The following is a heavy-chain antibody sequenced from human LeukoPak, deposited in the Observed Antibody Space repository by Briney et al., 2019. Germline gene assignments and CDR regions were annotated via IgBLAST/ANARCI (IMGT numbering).Heavy chain of an antibody. D-gene: IGHD3-22*01. V-gene: IGHV4-31*02. J-gene: IGHJ4*02. CDR3: ARASYDSSGYWLFDY. Sequence: WVRQMPGKGLEWIGYIYYSGSTYYNPSLKSRVTISVDTSKNQFSLKLSSVTAADTAVYYCARASYDSSGYWLFDYWGQGTLVTVSS. CDR2: IYYSGST.